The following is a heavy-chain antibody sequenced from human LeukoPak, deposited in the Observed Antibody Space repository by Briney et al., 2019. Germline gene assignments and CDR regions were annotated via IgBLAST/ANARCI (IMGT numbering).Heavy chain of an antibody. V-gene: IGHV3-64*01. Sequence: QSGGSLRLSCAASGFTFSTYAMFWVRQAPGKGLEYVSSISTNGGSTYYANSVKGRFTISRDNSKNTLYLQMSSLRAEDTAVYFCVRGYSFGPYGMDVWGQGTTVTVSS. CDR1: GFTFSTYA. CDR2: ISTNGGST. J-gene: IGHJ6*02. CDR3: VRGYSFGPYGMDV. D-gene: IGHD2-15*01.